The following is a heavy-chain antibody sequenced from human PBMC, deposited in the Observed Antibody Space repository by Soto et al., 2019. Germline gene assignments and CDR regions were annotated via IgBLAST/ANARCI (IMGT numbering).Heavy chain of an antibody. CDR2: IWYDGSNK. Sequence: QVQLVESGGGVVQPASSLRLSCAVSGFNFSNYGMHWVRQAPGKGLEWVAVIWYDGSNKYYVDSLKGRFTISRANSKNTLQLHMHSLRVEHTDLYYCSRTGEMATTCRHCGQGTLVTVSS. CDR3: SRTGEMATTCRH. D-gene: IGHD7-27*01. CDR1: GFNFSNYG. V-gene: IGHV3-33*03. J-gene: IGHJ1*01.